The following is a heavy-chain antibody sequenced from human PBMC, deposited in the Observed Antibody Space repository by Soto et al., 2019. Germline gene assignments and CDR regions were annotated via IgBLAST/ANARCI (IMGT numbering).Heavy chain of an antibody. CDR2: IYYSGST. D-gene: IGHD3-16*02. CDR1: GGSISSSSYY. J-gene: IGHJ6*02. Sequence: PSETLSLTCTVSGGSISSSSYYWGWIRQPPGKGLEWIGSIYYSGSTYYNPSLKSRVTISVDTSKNQFSLKLSSVTAADTAVYYGTYDYVWGSYRRGPDYYYGMDVWGQGTTVTVSS. CDR3: TYDYVWGSYRRGPDYYYGMDV. V-gene: IGHV4-39*01.